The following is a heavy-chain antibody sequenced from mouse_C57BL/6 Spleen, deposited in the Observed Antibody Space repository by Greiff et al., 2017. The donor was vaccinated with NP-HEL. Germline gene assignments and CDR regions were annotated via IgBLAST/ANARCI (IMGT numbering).Heavy chain of an antibody. D-gene: IGHD2-5*01. CDR3: ARSNYSNPWEYFDV. V-gene: IGHV1-39*01. Sequence: VQLQQSGPELVKPGASVKISCKASGYSFTDYNMNWVKQSNVKSLEWIGVINPNYGTTSYNQKFKGKATLTVDQSSSTAYMQLNSLTSEDSAVYYCARSNYSNPWEYFDVWGTGTTVTVSS. J-gene: IGHJ1*03. CDR2: INPNYGTT. CDR1: GYSFTDYN.